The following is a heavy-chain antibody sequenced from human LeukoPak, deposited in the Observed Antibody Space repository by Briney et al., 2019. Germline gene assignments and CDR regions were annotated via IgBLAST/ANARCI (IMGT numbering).Heavy chain of an antibody. CDR3: TFEIGRSQGAFDI. Sequence: GRSLRLSCAASGFTFSKYAMHWVRQTPGKGREWVAAIWNDGSDENYADSGKGRFTTSSDHSKSPLYLQMNSLRAEDTAVYYCTFEIGRSQGAFDIWGQGTMITVSS. D-gene: IGHD1-26*01. CDR1: GFTFSKYA. V-gene: IGHV3-33*01. CDR2: IWNDGSDE. J-gene: IGHJ3*02.